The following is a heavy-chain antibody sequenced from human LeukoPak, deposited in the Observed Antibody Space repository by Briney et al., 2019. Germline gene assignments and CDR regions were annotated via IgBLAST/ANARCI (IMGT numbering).Heavy chain of an antibody. J-gene: IGHJ5*01. CDR3: ARVSGSIMARSAWFDS. V-gene: IGHV1-18*01. CDR2: ISAYDGYT. Sequence: PGASVKVSCKASGYIFTKYGFTWVRQAPGQGLEWMGWISAYDGYTNHAQKFQGRVTMTTDVSTSTAYMELRSLRSDDTAVYYCARVSGSIMARSAWFDSWGQGTLVTVSS. CDR1: GYIFTKYG. D-gene: IGHD3-10*01.